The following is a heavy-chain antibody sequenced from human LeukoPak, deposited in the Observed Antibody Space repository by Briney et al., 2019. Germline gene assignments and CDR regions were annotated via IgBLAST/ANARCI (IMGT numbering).Heavy chain of an antibody. CDR2: INPSGTT. Sequence: PSETLSLTCAVYGEMFSGYYWSWIRQTPGKGLEWIGEINPSGTTNYNPSLKSRVTISVDTSKNQFSLKLHSVTAADTAIYYCAREGVSVTHFDYWGQGTLVTVSS. V-gene: IGHV4-34*01. CDR1: GEMFSGYY. J-gene: IGHJ4*02. D-gene: IGHD5/OR15-5a*01. CDR3: AREGVSVTHFDY.